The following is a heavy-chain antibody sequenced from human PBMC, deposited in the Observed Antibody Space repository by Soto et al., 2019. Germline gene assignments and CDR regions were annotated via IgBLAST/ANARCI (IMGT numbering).Heavy chain of an antibody. CDR3: ASLVGAYDSHFEH. D-gene: IGHD3-10*01. CDR1: GYGLARTW. CDR2: IYPCYSET. V-gene: IGHV5-51*01. J-gene: IGHJ4*02. Sequence: ESLKISCKASGYGLARTWIGCVCQLPGKGLDWLGIIYPCYSETRYSPSFRGQVTFSVDMSISTAYLQWSSLKTSDIAIYYCASLVGAYDSHFEHLREVNTVTV.